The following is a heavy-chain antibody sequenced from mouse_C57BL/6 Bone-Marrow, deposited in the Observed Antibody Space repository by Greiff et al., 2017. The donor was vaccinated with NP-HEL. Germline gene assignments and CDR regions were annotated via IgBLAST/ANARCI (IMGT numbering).Heavy chain of an antibody. CDR2: IDPSDSET. CDR3: ARGTTVVAPDWYFDV. Sequence: QVQLQQPGAELVRPGSSVKLSCKASGYTFTSYWMHWVKQRPIQGLEWIGNIDPSDSETHYNQKFKDKATLTVDKSSSTAYMQLSSLTSEDSAVYYCARGTTVVAPDWYFDVWGTGTTVTVSS. J-gene: IGHJ1*03. V-gene: IGHV1-52*01. D-gene: IGHD1-1*01. CDR1: GYTFTSYW.